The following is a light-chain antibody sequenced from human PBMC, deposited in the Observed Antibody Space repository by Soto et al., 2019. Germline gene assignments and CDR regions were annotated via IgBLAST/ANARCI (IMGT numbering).Light chain of an antibody. CDR1: QGISTY. V-gene: IGKV1-39*01. CDR2: GAS. CDR3: QQSDSTPHT. J-gene: IGKJ2*01. Sequence: DIQLTQSPSFLYATVGDRVTITCRASQGISTYLAWYQQRPGKAPKLLIYGASTLQSGVPSRFSGSGSGTDFTLTISSLQPEDFATYYCQQSDSTPHTFGQGTKVDI.